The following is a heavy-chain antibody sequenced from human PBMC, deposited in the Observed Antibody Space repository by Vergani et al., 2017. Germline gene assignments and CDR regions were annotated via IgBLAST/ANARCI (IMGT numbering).Heavy chain of an antibody. Sequence: EVHLLESGGGLVQSGGSLRLSCAASGFTFSNSAVSWVRQAPGRGLAWVSSISGPGLSTSYADSVKGRFAISRDNSKNTVFLQMHSLRAEDTAIYYCVREYSSSSGRAFDVWGQGTKVIVSS. CDR2: ISGPGLST. V-gene: IGHV3-23*01. CDR3: VREYSSSSGRAFDV. J-gene: IGHJ3*01. D-gene: IGHD6-6*01. CDR1: GFTFSNSA.